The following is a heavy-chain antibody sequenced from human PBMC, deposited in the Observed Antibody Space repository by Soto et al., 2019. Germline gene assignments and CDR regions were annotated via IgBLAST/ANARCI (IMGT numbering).Heavy chain of an antibody. CDR1: GFTYNIYA. V-gene: IGHV3-23*01. CDR3: AKQFSSSTWYPFDH. CDR2: ISAGVIDT. D-gene: IGHD6-13*01. J-gene: IGHJ4*02. Sequence: EVQLLESGEALVQPGGSLRLSCAASGFTYNIYAMSWVRQAPGKGLEWVSGISAGVIDTYYADSVKGRSTVSRDDSKNTLYLQMTSPRAADTAVYYCAKQFSSSTWYPFDHWGRGTLVTVSS.